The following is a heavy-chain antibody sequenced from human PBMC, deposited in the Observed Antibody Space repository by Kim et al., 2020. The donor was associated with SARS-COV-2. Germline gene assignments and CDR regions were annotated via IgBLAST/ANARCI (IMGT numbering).Heavy chain of an antibody. CDR2: ISARDGNT. Sequence: ASVKVSCKACGYMFTSYGFSWVRQAPGQGLEWLGWISARDGNTKYGQKVQGRVIMTTDTSTNTAYMELWSLRSDGTAMYYCARGAYGDVSFDYWGQGTLVTVSS. CDR3: ARGAYGDVSFDY. D-gene: IGHD4-17*01. CDR1: GYMFTSYG. V-gene: IGHV1-18*04. J-gene: IGHJ4*02.